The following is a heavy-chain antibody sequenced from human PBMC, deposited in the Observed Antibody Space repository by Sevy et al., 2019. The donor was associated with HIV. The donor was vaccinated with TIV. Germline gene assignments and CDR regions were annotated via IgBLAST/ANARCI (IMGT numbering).Heavy chain of an antibody. CDR2: ISGSGDST. Sequence: GGSLRLSCAASGFSFRNYALNWVRQAPGKGLEWVSAISGSGDSTYYADSVKGRFSISRDNSKNSLFLHMNSLTAEDTAVYFCAKWIGRTFDYWGQGTLVTVSS. D-gene: IGHD2-2*03. CDR1: GFSFRNYA. V-gene: IGHV3-23*01. CDR3: AKWIGRTFDY. J-gene: IGHJ4*02.